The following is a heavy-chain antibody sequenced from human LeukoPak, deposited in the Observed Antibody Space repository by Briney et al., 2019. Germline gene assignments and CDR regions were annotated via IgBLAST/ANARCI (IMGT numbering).Heavy chain of an antibody. CDR3: ARVAYSGYDYRGYFDY. V-gene: IGHV4-39*07. CDR2: IYYSGST. J-gene: IGHJ4*02. Sequence: PSETLSLTCTVSGGSISSSSYYWGWIRQPPGKGLEWIGSIYYSGSTYYNPSLKSRVTISVDTSKNQFSLNLSSVTAADTAVYYCARVAYSGYDYRGYFDYWGQGTLVTVSS. D-gene: IGHD5-12*01. CDR1: GGSISSSSYY.